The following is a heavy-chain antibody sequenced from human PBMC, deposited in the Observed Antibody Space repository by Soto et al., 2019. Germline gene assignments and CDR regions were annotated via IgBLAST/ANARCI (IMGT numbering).Heavy chain of an antibody. CDR2: ISYDGSNK. J-gene: IGHJ3*02. V-gene: IGHV3-30*18. Sequence: PGGSLRLSCAASGFTFSSYGMHWVRQAPGKGLEWVAVISYDGSNKYYADSVKGRFTISRDNSKNTLYLQMNSLRAEDTAVYYCAKDTFEWSLTLDDAFDIWGQGTMVTVSS. CDR1: GFTFSSYG. D-gene: IGHD3-9*01. CDR3: AKDTFEWSLTLDDAFDI.